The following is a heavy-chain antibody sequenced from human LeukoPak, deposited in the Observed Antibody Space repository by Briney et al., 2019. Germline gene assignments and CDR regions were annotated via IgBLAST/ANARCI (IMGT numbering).Heavy chain of an antibody. V-gene: IGHV3-23*01. Sequence: GGSLRLSCAASGFTFGSHAMNWVRQAPVKGLEWVSVITSGGGTTYYADSVRGRFTISRDNSRNMLYLQMNNLRAEDTAVYYCVKQRSYYWGQGALVTVSS. J-gene: IGHJ4*02. CDR3: VKQRSYY. CDR1: GFTFGSHA. CDR2: ITSGGGTT.